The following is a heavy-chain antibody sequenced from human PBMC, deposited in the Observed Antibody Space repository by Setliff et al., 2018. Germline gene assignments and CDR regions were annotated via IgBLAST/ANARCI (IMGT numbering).Heavy chain of an antibody. J-gene: IGHJ4*02. D-gene: IGHD2-15*01. V-gene: IGHV1-18*01. CDR3: ASYERYCYGGSCYYFDY. Sequence: ASVKVSCKASGYTFTNYGVSWVRQAPGQGLEWMGWISGYNGKTNYAQKVQGRVSMTTHTSTSTAYMELSSLRSEDTAVYYCASYERYCYGGSCYYFDYWGQGTLVTVSS. CDR2: ISGYNGKT. CDR1: GYTFTNYG.